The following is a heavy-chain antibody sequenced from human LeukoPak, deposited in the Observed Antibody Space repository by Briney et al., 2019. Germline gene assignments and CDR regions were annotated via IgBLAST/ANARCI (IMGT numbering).Heavy chain of an antibody. J-gene: IGHJ4*02. Sequence: WASVKVSCKASGYTFTSYDINWVRQATGQGLEWMGWMNPNSGNTGYAQKFQGRVTITRNTSISTAYMELSSLRSEDTAVYYCARGQAARRPFGYWGQGTLVTVSS. D-gene: IGHD6-6*01. CDR1: GYTFTSYD. CDR2: MNPNSGNT. V-gene: IGHV1-8*03. CDR3: ARGQAARRPFGY.